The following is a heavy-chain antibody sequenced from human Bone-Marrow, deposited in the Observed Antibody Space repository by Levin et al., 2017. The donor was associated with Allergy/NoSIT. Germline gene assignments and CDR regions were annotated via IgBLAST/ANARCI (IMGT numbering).Heavy chain of an antibody. CDR1: GFTFDDYA. CDR2: ISWNSVNI. J-gene: IGHJ4*02. V-gene: IGHV3-9*01. D-gene: IGHD5-18*01. Sequence: GGSLRLSCAASGFTFDDYAMHWVRQAPGKGLEWVSGISWNSVNIDYADSVKGRFTISRDNAKNSLYLQMNSLRGEDTALYYCAKAAQPVDTAMVHPFDYWGQGTLVTVSS. CDR3: AKAAQPVDTAMVHPFDY.